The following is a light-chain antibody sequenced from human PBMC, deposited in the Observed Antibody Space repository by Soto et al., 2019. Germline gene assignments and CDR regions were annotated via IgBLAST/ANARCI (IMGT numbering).Light chain of an antibody. CDR1: QSISSW. CDR3: QQYNSLWT. CDR2: KAS. V-gene: IGKV1-5*03. Sequence: DIQMTQSPSTLSASVGDRVTITCRASQSISSWLAWYQQKPGKAPKLLIYKASSLESGVPSRFSGSVSGPEFTLTISSLQPDDFATYYCQQYNSLWTFGQGTKVEIK. J-gene: IGKJ1*01.